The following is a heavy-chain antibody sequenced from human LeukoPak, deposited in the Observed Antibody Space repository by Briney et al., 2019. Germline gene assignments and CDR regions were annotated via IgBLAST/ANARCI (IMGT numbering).Heavy chain of an antibody. J-gene: IGHJ4*02. Sequence: SSETLSRTCAVYGGSFSGYYWSWIRQPPGKGLEWIGEINHSGSTNYNPSLKSRVTISVDTSKNQFSLKLSSVTAADTAVYYCARGSIAVAGTAIDYWGQGTLVTVSS. D-gene: IGHD6-19*01. CDR1: GGSFSGYY. V-gene: IGHV4-34*01. CDR2: INHSGST. CDR3: ARGSIAVAGTAIDY.